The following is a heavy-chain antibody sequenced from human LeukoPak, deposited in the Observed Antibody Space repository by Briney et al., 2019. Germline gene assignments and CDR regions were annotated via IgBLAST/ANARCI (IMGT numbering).Heavy chain of an antibody. CDR1: GGTFSSYA. CDR2: IIPILGIA. V-gene: IGHV1-69*04. D-gene: IGHD2-2*02. Sequence: GASVKVSCKASGGTFSSYAISWVRQAPGQGLEWMGRIIPILGIANYAQKFQGRVTITADKSTSTAYMEQSSLRSEDTAVYYCARGRGCSSTSCYIPPGYWGQGTLVTVSS. CDR3: ARGRGCSSTSCYIPPGY. J-gene: IGHJ4*02.